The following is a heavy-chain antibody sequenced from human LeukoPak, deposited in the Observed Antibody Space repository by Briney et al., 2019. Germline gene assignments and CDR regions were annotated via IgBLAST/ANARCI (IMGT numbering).Heavy chain of an antibody. Sequence: GESLEISCKGSGYSFTNYWVAWARQMPGKGLEWLGIIYPDDSETAYSPSFQGQVTLAADKSISTAYLQWKSLKASDTAIYYCARRPYCGGDCYSGYYFDHWGQGTLVTVSS. D-gene: IGHD2-21*02. CDR1: GYSFTNYW. J-gene: IGHJ4*02. CDR3: ARRPYCGGDCYSGYYFDH. V-gene: IGHV5-51*01. CDR2: IYPDDSET.